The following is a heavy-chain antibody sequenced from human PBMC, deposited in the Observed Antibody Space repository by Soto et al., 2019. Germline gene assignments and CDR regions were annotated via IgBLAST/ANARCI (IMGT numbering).Heavy chain of an antibody. Sequence: EVQLVESGGGLVQPGGSLRLTCVASGFPFSLYSMNWVRQAPGKGLEWSSYITSDTNTIKYADAVKGRCTISRDNAKNLVYLQMNSLRDEDTAVYFCARSVEGHFDYWGQGTVVTVSS. CDR2: ITSDTNTI. CDR3: ARSVEGHFDY. V-gene: IGHV3-48*02. CDR1: GFPFSLYS. J-gene: IGHJ4*02. D-gene: IGHD6-19*01.